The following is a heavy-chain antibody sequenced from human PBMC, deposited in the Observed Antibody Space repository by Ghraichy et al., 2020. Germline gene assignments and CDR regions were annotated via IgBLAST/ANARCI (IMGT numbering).Heavy chain of an antibody. Sequence: GGSLRLSCAASGFTFSSYGMHWVRQAPGKGLEWVAFIRYDGSNKYYADSVKGRFTISRDNSKNTLYLQMNSLRAEDTAVYYCAKSRVEKWLRFVEGYYGMDVWGQGTTVTVSS. CDR1: GFTFSSYG. CDR3: AKSRVEKWLRFVEGYYGMDV. V-gene: IGHV3-30*02. J-gene: IGHJ6*02. D-gene: IGHD5-12*01. CDR2: IRYDGSNK.